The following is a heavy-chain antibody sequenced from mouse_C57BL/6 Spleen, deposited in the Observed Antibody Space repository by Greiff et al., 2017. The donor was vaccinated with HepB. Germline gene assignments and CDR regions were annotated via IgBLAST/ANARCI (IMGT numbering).Heavy chain of an antibody. CDR1: GFNIKDDY. Sequence: VQLQQSGAELVRPGASVKLSCTASGFNIKDDYMHWVKQRPEQGLEWIGWIDPENGDTEYASKFQGKATITADTSSNTAYLQLSSLTSEDTAVYYCTTDYGSSDNAWFAYWGQGTLVTVSA. V-gene: IGHV14-4*01. D-gene: IGHD1-1*01. CDR2: IDPENGDT. J-gene: IGHJ3*01. CDR3: TTDYGSSDNAWFAY.